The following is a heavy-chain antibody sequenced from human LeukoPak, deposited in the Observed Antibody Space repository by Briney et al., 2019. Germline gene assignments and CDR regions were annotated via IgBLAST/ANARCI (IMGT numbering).Heavy chain of an antibody. CDR1: GYTFTSYD. J-gene: IGHJ4*02. Sequence: ASXXVXCKASGYTFTSYDINWVRQATGQGLEWMGWMNPNSGNTGYAQKFQGRVTITRNTSISTAYMELSSLRSEDTAVYYCARYGSGSSDVDYWGQGTLVTVSS. V-gene: IGHV1-8*03. CDR2: MNPNSGNT. D-gene: IGHD3-10*01. CDR3: ARYGSGSSDVDY.